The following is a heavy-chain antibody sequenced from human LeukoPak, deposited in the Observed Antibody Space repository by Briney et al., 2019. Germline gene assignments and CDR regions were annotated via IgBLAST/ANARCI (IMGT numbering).Heavy chain of an antibody. V-gene: IGHV1-69*06. Sequence: AASVKVSCKASGGTFSSYAISWVRQAPGQGLEWMGRIIPIFGTANYAQKFQGRVTITADKSTSTAYMELSSLRSEDTAVYYCAKDYGDYEGFFDYWGQGTLVTVPS. CDR2: IIPIFGTA. CDR3: AKDYGDYEGFFDY. J-gene: IGHJ4*02. CDR1: GGTFSSYA. D-gene: IGHD4-17*01.